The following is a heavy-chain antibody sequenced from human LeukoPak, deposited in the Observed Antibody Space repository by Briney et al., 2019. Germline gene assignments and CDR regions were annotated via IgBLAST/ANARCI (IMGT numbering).Heavy chain of an antibody. J-gene: IGHJ4*02. Sequence: SETLSLTCTVSGGSISSYYWSWIRQPPGKGLEWITYIYQTGNTDYNPSLKSRVTISLDTSKNQFSLQLSSVTAADTAVYYCARHEFASPFDSWGQGTLVTVSS. CDR3: ARHEFASPFDS. V-gene: IGHV4-59*08. D-gene: IGHD2-21*01. CDR2: IYQTGNT. CDR1: GGSISSYY.